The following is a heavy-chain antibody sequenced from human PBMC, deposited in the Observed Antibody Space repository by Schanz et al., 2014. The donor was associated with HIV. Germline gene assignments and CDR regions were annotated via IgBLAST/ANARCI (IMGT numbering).Heavy chain of an antibody. D-gene: IGHD3-10*01. J-gene: IGHJ4*02. CDR1: GYTFTGYY. CDR3: ARDQNVISMVRGVMGGVDY. CDR2: INPSSGGT. Sequence: QVQLVQSGAEVKNPGASVKVSCKASGYTFTGYYMHWVRQAPGQGLEWMGWINPSSGGTNYAQKFQGRVTMTRDTSISTAYMELRRLRSDDTAVYYCARDQNVISMVRGVMGGVDYWGQGTLVTVSS. V-gene: IGHV1-2*02.